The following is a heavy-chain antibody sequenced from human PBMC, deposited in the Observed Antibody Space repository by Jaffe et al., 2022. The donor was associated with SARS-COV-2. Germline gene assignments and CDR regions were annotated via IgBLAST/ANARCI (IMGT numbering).Heavy chain of an antibody. D-gene: IGHD1-26*01. CDR1: GYTFTSYG. V-gene: IGHV1-18*01. CDR3: ARAPLRGAQDY. Sequence: QVRLVQSGGEVREPGASVKVSCKASGYTFTSYGVNWVRQAPGHGLEWMGWISAYNGDTNYAQTLQGRVTMTTDTSTTTAYMELRSLRSDDTAVYYCARAPLRGAQDYWGQGTLVTVSS. CDR2: ISAYNGDT. J-gene: IGHJ4*02.